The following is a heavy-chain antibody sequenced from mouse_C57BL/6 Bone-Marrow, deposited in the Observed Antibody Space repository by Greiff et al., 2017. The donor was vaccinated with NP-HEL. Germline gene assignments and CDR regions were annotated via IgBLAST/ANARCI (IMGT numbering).Heavy chain of an antibody. Sequence: VQLQQPGAELVKPGASVKLSCKASGYTFTSYWMHWVKQRPGQGLEWIGMIHPNSGSTNYNEKFKSKATLTVDKSSSTAYMQLSSLTSEDSAGYYCARTSSFDAMDYWGQGTSVTGSS. J-gene: IGHJ4*01. CDR1: GYTFTSYW. CDR2: IHPNSGST. CDR3: ARTSSFDAMDY. V-gene: IGHV1-64*01.